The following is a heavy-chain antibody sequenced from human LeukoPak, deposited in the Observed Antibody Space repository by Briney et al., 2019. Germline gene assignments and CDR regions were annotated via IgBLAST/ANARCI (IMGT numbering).Heavy chain of an antibody. Sequence: GASVKVSCKASGGTFSSYAISWVRQAPGQGLEWMGGIIPIFGTANYAQKFQGRVTITADKSTSTAYMELSSLRSEDTAVYYCARGERPLTTVTLWYYYYMDVWGKGTTVTVSS. D-gene: IGHD4-11*01. CDR3: ARGERPLTTVTLWYYYYMDV. CDR2: IIPIFGTA. J-gene: IGHJ6*03. V-gene: IGHV1-69*06. CDR1: GGTFSSYA.